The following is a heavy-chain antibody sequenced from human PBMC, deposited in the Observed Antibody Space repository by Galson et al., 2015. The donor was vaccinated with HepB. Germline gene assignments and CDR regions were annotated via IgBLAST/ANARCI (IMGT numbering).Heavy chain of an antibody. V-gene: IGHV1-3*01. J-gene: IGHJ3*01. CDR3: ARDFKRGYCSSTKCYNAFDL. CDR1: GFAFSTFA. CDR2: INAGNGNT. Sequence: SVKVSCKASGFAFSTFAIHWVRQAPGQRLEWMGWINAGNGNTRYSQKFQGRVTLTRDTSASTAYMGLSGLRSEDTAVYFCARDFKRGYCSSTKCYNAFDLWGQGIMVTVSS. D-gene: IGHD2-2*02.